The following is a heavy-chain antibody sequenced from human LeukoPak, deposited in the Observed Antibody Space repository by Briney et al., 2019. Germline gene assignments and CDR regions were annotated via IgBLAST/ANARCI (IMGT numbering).Heavy chain of an antibody. CDR3: ASPGYDILTPLDY. D-gene: IGHD3-9*01. V-gene: IGHV3-23*01. CDR1: GFTVSSNY. CDR2: ISGSGGST. J-gene: IGHJ4*02. Sequence: QPGGSLRLSCAASGFTVSSNYMSWVRQAPGKGLEWVSAISGSGGSTYYADSVKGRFTISRDNSKNTLYLQMNSLRAEDTAVYYCASPGYDILTPLDYWGQGTLVTVSS.